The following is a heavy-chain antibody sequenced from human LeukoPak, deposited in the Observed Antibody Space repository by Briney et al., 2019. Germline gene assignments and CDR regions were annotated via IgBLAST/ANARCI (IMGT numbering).Heavy chain of an antibody. CDR2: IYYSGST. Sequence: PSETLSLTCTVSGGSISSDSYYWAWIRQPPGKGLEWIASIYYSGSTYYNPSLKSRVTISVDTSKNQFSLKLSSVTAADTAVYYCAGSLNLDYYGMDVWGQGTTVTVSS. CDR3: AGSLNLDYYGMDV. J-gene: IGHJ6*02. CDR1: GGSISSDSYY. V-gene: IGHV4-39*07. D-gene: IGHD2-15*01.